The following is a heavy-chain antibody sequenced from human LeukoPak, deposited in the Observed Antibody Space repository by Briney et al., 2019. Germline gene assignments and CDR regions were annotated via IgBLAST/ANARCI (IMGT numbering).Heavy chain of an antibody. Sequence: PSETLSLTCTVSGGSISSYYWSWIRQPPGKGLEWIGYIYYSGSTNYNPSLKSRVTISVDTSKNQFSLKLSSVTAADTAVYYCARLSSRSWYWYFDLWGRGTLVTVSS. CDR2: IYYSGST. CDR1: GGSISSYY. V-gene: IGHV4-59*08. J-gene: IGHJ2*01. D-gene: IGHD6-13*01. CDR3: ARLSSRSWYWYFDL.